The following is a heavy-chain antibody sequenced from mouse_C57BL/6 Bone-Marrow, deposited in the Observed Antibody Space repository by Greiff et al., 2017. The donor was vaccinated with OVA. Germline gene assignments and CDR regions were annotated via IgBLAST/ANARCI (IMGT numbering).Heavy chain of an antibody. V-gene: IGHV14-4*01. Sequence: EVQLQQSGAELVRPGASVKLSCTASGFNIKDDYMHWVKQRPEQGLEWIGWIDPENGDTEYASKFQGKATITADTSSNTAYLQLSSLTSEDTAVYYCTTHYYYGSSWFAYWGQGTLVTVSA. CDR2: IDPENGDT. CDR3: TTHYYYGSSWFAY. D-gene: IGHD1-1*01. J-gene: IGHJ3*01. CDR1: GFNIKDDY.